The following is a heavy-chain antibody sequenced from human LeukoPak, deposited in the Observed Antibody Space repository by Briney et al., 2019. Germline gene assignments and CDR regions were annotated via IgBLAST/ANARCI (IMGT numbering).Heavy chain of an antibody. CDR2: ISYDGSNK. CDR3: AREPYYDFWSGYYDPVLYFDY. Sequence: GGSLRISCAASGFTFSSYAMHRVRQAPGKGLEWVAVISYDGSNKYYADSVKGRFTISRDNSKNTLYLQMNSLRAEDTAVYYCAREPYYDFWSGYYDPVLYFDYWGQGTLVTVSS. CDR1: GFTFSSYA. V-gene: IGHV3-30*01. D-gene: IGHD3-3*01. J-gene: IGHJ4*02.